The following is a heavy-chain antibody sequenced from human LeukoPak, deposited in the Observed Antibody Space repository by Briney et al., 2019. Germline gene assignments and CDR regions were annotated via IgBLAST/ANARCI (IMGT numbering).Heavy chain of an antibody. Sequence: TGGSLRLSCAASGFTFSSYAMHWVRQAPGKGLEWVAVISYDGSKKYYADSVKGRFTISRDNSKNTLKLQMNSLRAEDTAVYYSARDVELELRGAFDIWGQGTMVTVSS. D-gene: IGHD1-7*01. V-gene: IGHV3-30-3*01. CDR1: GFTFSSYA. CDR2: ISYDGSKK. CDR3: ARDVELELRGAFDI. J-gene: IGHJ3*02.